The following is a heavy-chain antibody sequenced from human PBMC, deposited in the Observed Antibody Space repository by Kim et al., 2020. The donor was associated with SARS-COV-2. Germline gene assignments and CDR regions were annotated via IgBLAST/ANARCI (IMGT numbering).Heavy chain of an antibody. V-gene: IGHV3-21*01. Sequence: FYADSLKGRCTISRDNAKNTLYLQLDRLRAEDTGVYYCAREFSTSPGVDYWGHGTLVTVSS. D-gene: IGHD3-16*01. CDR3: AREFSTSPGVDY. J-gene: IGHJ4*01.